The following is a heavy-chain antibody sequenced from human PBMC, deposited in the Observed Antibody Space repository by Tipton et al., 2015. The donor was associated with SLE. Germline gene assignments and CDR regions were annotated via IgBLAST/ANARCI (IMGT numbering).Heavy chain of an antibody. D-gene: IGHD6-13*01. Sequence: TLSLTCTVSGGSISSSSYYWSWIRQPPGKGLEWIGYIYTSGSTNYNPSLKSRVTISVDTSKNQFSLKLSSVTAADPAVYYCARESIAAAGPFDYWGQGTLVTVSS. V-gene: IGHV4-61*09. J-gene: IGHJ4*02. CDR1: GGSISSSSYY. CDR3: ARESIAAAGPFDY. CDR2: IYTSGST.